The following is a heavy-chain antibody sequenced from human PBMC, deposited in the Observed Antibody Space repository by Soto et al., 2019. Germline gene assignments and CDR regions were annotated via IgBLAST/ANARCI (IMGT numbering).Heavy chain of an antibody. V-gene: IGHV3-30*03. D-gene: IGHD2-21*01. CDR3: VRGLSYSSAPDY. CDR1: EFTFSSYG. Sequence: QVQLVESGGGVVQPGRSLRLSCAASEFTFSSYGMHWVRQAPGKGLEWVAVISYDGSNKYYADSVKGRFTISRDNTKNTLYLQINSLRAVDTAAYYYVRGLSYSSAPDYWGQGTLVTVSS. J-gene: IGHJ4*01. CDR2: ISYDGSNK.